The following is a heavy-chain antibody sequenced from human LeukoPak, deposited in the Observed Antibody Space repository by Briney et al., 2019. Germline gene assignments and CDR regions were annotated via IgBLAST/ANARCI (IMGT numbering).Heavy chain of an antibody. CDR1: GGSISSSSYY. J-gene: IGHJ6*03. Sequence: PSETLSLTCTVSGGSISSSSYYWGWIRQPPGKGLEWIGSIYHSGSTYYNPSLKSRVTISVDTSKNQFSLKLSSVTAADTAVYYCAGATVTTSSPIYYYYYYMDVWGKGTTVTVSS. CDR3: AGATVTTSSPIYYYYYYMDV. CDR2: IYHSGST. D-gene: IGHD4-17*01. V-gene: IGHV4-39*07.